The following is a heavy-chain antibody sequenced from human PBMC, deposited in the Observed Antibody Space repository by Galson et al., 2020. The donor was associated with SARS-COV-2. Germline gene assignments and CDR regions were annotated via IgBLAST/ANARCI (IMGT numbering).Heavy chain of an antibody. CDR2: VLNSGTT. D-gene: IGHD6-19*01. V-gene: IGHV4-39*06. CDR3: ARDATSSGWYNWFDP. Sequence: SETLSLTCTVSGGSIRSSNYYWGCLRQPPGKGLEWIGSVLNSGTTHSSPSLQRRVTISVDTSKNQFPLNLNSVAAADTAMYYCARDATSSGWYNWFDPWGQGTLVTVSS. J-gene: IGHJ5*02. CDR1: GGSIRSSNYY.